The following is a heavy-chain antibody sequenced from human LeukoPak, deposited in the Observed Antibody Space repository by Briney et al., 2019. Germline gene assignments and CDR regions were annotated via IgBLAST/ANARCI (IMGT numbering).Heavy chain of an antibody. V-gene: IGHV4-4*02. CDR2: IYHSGST. D-gene: IGHD3-22*01. Sequence: PSESLSLTCAVSGGSISSSNWWSWVRQPPGKGLEWIGEIYHSGSTNYNPSLKSRVTISVDKSKNQFSLKLSSVTAADTAVYYCARGGNRGYYGSSGYLGYLASDYYYYMDVWGKGTTVTVSS. CDR1: GGSISSSNW. J-gene: IGHJ6*03. CDR3: ARGGNRGYYGSSGYLGYLASDYYYYMDV.